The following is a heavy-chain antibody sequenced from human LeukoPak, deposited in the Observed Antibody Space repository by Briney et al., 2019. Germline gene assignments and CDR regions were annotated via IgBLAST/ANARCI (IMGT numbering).Heavy chain of an antibody. CDR3: ARENRYSYGFNYYYYMDV. J-gene: IGHJ6*03. D-gene: IGHD5-18*01. Sequence: GGSLRLSCAASGFTFSSYSMNWVRQAPGKGLERVSYISSSSSTIYYADSVKGRFTISRDNAKNSLYLQMNSLRAEDTAVYYCARENRYSYGFNYYYYMDVWGKGTTVTVSS. CDR1: GFTFSSYS. V-gene: IGHV3-48*01. CDR2: ISSSSSTI.